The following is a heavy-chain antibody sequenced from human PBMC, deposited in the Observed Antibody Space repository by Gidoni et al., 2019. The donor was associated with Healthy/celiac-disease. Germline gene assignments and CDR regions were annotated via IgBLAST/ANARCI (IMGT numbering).Heavy chain of an antibody. CDR3: ARPRGGLDAFDI. J-gene: IGHJ3*02. Sequence: QVQLVQSGAEVKKPGASVKVSCKASGYPFTGYYMHWVRQAPGQGLEWMGWINPNRGGTNYAQKFQGRVTMTRDTSISTAYMELSRLRSDDTAVYYCARPRGGLDAFDIWGQGTMVTVSS. V-gene: IGHV1-2*02. D-gene: IGHD2-15*01. CDR2: INPNRGGT. CDR1: GYPFTGYY.